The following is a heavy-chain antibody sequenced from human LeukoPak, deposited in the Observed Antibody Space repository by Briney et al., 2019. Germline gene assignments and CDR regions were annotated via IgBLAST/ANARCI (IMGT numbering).Heavy chain of an antibody. J-gene: IGHJ3*02. CDR2: IYTSGST. D-gene: IGHD3-22*01. CDR1: GGSISSYY. V-gene: IGHV4-4*07. CDR3: ARSITMIVEDI. Sequence: PSETLSLTCTVSGGSISSYYRSWIRQPAGKGLEWIGRIYTSGSTNYNPSLKSRVTMSVDTSKNQFSLMLSSVTAADTAVYYCARSITMIVEDIWGQGTMVTVSS.